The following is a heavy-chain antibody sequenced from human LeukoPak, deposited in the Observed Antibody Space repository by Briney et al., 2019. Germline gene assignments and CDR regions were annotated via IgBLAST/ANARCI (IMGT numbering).Heavy chain of an antibody. CDR2: ISYSGNP. CDR1: GGFISDYS. J-gene: IGHJ4*02. Sequence: SETLSLTCTVSGGFISDYSWIWVRQPAPRGLPWIGYISYSGNPNYNPSLKSRVTMSVDTSKNQFSLKLSSVTAADTAVYYCARDYWGSIDYWGQGTLVTVSS. D-gene: IGHD7-27*01. V-gene: IGHV4-59*01. CDR3: ARDYWGSIDY.